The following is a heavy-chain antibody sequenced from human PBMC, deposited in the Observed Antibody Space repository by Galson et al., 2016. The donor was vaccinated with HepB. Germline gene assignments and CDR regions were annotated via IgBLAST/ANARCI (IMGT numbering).Heavy chain of an antibody. CDR3: ACQMPGLNILTGYADGLHF. V-gene: IGHV3-30-3*01. CDR2: ISSHGNNL. Sequence: SLRLSCAASDSTFSYYAMHWVRQAPGKGLEWLAVISSHGNNLYYADSVKGRFTISRDNTNNTMSLQMSGLRVEDTAIYYCACQMPGLNILTGYADGLHFCDQGTGVIVSS. D-gene: IGHD3-9*01. CDR1: DSTFSYYA. J-gene: IGHJ6*02.